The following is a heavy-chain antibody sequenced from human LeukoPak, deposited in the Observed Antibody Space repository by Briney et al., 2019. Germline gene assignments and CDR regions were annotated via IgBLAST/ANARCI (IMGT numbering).Heavy chain of an antibody. Sequence: GGSLRLSCAASGFTFYSFAMSWVRQAPGKGLEWVSSISGSGGSTYYADSVKGRFTISRDNSRNTLYLQMNSLRAEDTAVYYCAKDRGVAVAGMYYWGQGTLVTVSS. CDR2: ISGSGGST. CDR3: AKDRGVAVAGMYY. D-gene: IGHD6-19*01. CDR1: GFTFYSFA. V-gene: IGHV3-23*01. J-gene: IGHJ4*02.